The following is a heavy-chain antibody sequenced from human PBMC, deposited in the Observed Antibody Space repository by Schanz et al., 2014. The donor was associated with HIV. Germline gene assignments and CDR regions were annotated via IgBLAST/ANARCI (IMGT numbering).Heavy chain of an antibody. CDR1: GGTFSNYA. J-gene: IGHJ6*02. CDR3: TSGSFEFGDLLDDYYYDAMDV. CDR2: IIPIIGTA. V-gene: IGHV1-69*06. D-gene: IGHD3-10*01. Sequence: QVQLVQSGAEVKMPGSSVKVSCTASGGTFSNYAMTWVRQAPGQGLEWMAGIIPIIGTADYAQKFQGRVTITADKSTSTLYLELSSLRSEDTAVYYCTSGSFEFGDLLDDYYYDAMDVWGQGTTVTVSS.